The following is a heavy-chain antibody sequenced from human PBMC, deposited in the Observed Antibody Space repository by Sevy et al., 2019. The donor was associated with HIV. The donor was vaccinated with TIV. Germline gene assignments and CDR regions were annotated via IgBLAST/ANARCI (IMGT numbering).Heavy chain of an antibody. CDR1: GFTFSTYG. CDR3: ARDLEFYDYGDYGPAFMPDY. D-gene: IGHD4-17*01. CDR2: MWFDGSNT. J-gene: IGHJ4*02. Sequence: GGSLRLSCAASGFTFSTYGMHWVRQAPGKGLEWVAVMWFDGSNTYYADSVKGRFTISRDIAKNTLHLQMNSLRSEDSAVYYCARDLEFYDYGDYGPAFMPDYWGQGTLVTVSS. V-gene: IGHV3-33*08.